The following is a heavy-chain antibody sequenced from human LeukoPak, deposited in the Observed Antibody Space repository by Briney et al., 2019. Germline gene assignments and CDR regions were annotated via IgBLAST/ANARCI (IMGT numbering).Heavy chain of an antibody. Sequence: GASVKVSRKASGYTLINYGISWVRQAPGQGLEWMGWISAYNGNTNYAQKLQGRVTMTTDTSTSTAYMELRSLRSDDTAVYYCARVRSGYYSPLDYWGQGTLVTVSS. CDR3: ARVRSGYYSPLDY. D-gene: IGHD3-22*01. CDR2: ISAYNGNT. CDR1: GYTLINYG. V-gene: IGHV1-18*01. J-gene: IGHJ4*02.